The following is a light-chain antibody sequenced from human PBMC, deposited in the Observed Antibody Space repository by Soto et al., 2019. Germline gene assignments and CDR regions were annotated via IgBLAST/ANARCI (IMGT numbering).Light chain of an antibody. CDR2: GAS. Sequence: EIVLTQSPGTLSLSPGERATLSCRASQSVGSTYLAWYQQQPGPAPRLLIYGASSRATGIPDRFSGSGSGTDFTLTISRLEPEDFAVYYCQQYGSSPMYTFGQGTKLEIK. CDR1: QSVGSTY. CDR3: QQYGSSPMYT. J-gene: IGKJ2*01. V-gene: IGKV3-20*01.